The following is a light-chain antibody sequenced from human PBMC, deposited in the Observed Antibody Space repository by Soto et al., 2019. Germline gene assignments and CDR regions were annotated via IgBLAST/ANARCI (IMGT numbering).Light chain of an antibody. Sequence: EIVMTQSPASLSVSPGERATLSCRASQTIFSNLAWYQQKPGQAPRLLIYGASTRATGTPGRFIGSGSGTEFTLTISSLQPEDFAVYSCQQYHDWPWTFGQGTKVEV. V-gene: IGKV3-15*01. CDR1: QTIFSN. J-gene: IGKJ1*01. CDR2: GAS. CDR3: QQYHDWPWT.